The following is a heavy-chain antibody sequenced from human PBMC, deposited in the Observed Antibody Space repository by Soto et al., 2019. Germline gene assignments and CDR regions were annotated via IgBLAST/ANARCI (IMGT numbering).Heavy chain of an antibody. CDR1: GFTFSDYY. CDR3: ARDFTYYYDSSGYEPNAGSSYDY. Sequence: GGSLRLSCAASGFTFSDYYMSWIRQAPGKGLEWVSYISSSGSTIYYADSVKGRFTISRDNAKNSLYLQMNSLRAEDTAVYYCARDFTYYYDSSGYEPNAGSSYDYWGQGTLVTVSS. D-gene: IGHD3-22*01. V-gene: IGHV3-11*01. J-gene: IGHJ4*02. CDR2: ISSSGSTI.